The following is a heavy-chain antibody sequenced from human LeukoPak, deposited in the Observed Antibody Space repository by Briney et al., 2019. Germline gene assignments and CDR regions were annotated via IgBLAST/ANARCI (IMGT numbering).Heavy chain of an antibody. CDR3: TTLGYHLDS. Sequence: GGSLRLSCAASGFDFGAYEMNWVRQAPGKGLEWVAYFAGSDTTKYYADSVRGRFTISRDNAKKSRYLQMNSLRAEDTALYYCTTLGYHLDSWGQGTLVTVSS. J-gene: IGHJ4*02. D-gene: IGHD3-22*01. CDR1: GFDFGAYE. CDR2: FAGSDTTK. V-gene: IGHV3-48*03.